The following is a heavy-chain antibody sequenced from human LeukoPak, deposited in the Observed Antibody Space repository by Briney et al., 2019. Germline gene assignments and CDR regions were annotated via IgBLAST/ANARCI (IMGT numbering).Heavy chain of an antibody. Sequence: GGSLRLSCAASGFTFSSYWMSWVRQAPGKGLEWVSSIYPSGDSTFYADSVKGRFTISRDNSKNTLYLQMSSLRTEDTAIYYCAKDVVPDSGWDLDYWGQGTLVTVSS. CDR1: GFTFSSYW. CDR3: AKDVVPDSGWDLDY. CDR2: IYPSGDST. D-gene: IGHD6-19*01. V-gene: IGHV3-23*01. J-gene: IGHJ4*02.